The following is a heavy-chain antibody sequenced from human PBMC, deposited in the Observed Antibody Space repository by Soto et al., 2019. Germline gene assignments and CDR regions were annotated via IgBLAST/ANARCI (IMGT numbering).Heavy chain of an antibody. CDR2: ISSSSSTI. V-gene: IGHV3-48*02. D-gene: IGHD3-22*01. J-gene: IGHJ3*02. CDR1: GFTFSSYS. CDR3: ARDQFYDSSGYYVLDAFDN. Sequence: PGGSLRLSCAASGFTFSSYSMNWVRQAPGKGLEWVSYISSSSSTIYYADSVKGRFTISRDNAKNSLYLQMNSLRDEDTAVYYCARDQFYDSSGYYVLDAFDNWGQGTLVTVSS.